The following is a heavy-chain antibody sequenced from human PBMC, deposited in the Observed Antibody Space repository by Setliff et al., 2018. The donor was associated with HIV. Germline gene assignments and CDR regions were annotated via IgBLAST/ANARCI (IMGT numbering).Heavy chain of an antibody. D-gene: IGHD2-2*01. CDR1: GASISSNT. J-gene: IGHJ5*02. CDR3: ARGGTSSNWFGP. CDR2: IYNSVTT. Sequence: PSETLSLTCIVSGASISSNTWSWIRQAPGKVLQWIGFIYNSVTTNYNPSLKSRVTISLDTSKNQFSLKLTSVTAADTAVYYCARGGTSSNWFGPWGQGTLVTVSS. V-gene: IGHV4-59*01.